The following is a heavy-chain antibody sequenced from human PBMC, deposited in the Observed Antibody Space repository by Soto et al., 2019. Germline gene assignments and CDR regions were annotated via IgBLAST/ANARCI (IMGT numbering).Heavy chain of an antibody. Sequence: QVQLQESGPGLVKPSQTLFLTCTVSGGSISSGGYYWSWSRQHPGKGLEWIGYIYYSGSTYYNPSLKSRVTISVDTSKNQFSLKLSSVTAADTAVYYCARDRPTVTTDSQDYYYGMDVWGQGTTVTVSS. CDR3: ARDRPTVTTDSQDYYYGMDV. D-gene: IGHD4-17*01. V-gene: IGHV4-31*03. CDR2: IYYSGST. J-gene: IGHJ6*02. CDR1: GGSISSGGYY.